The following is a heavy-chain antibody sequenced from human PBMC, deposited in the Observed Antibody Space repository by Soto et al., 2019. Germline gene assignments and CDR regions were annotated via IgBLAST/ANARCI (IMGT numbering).Heavy chain of an antibody. CDR3: VKSVVVLYGYYFDY. CDR1: GFTFSSYA. D-gene: IGHD3-22*01. Sequence: GGSLRLSCAASGFTFSSYAMSWVRQAPGKGLEWVSAISGSGGSTYYADSVKGRFTISRDNSKNTLYLQMNSLRAEDTAVYYCVKSVVVLYGYYFDYWGQGTLVTVSS. CDR2: ISGSGGST. J-gene: IGHJ4*02. V-gene: IGHV3-23*01.